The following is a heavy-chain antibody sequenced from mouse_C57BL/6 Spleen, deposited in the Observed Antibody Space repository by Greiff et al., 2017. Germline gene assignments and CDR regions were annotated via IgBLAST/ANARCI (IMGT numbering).Heavy chain of an antibody. Sequence: EESGPGLVKPSQSLSLTCSVTGYSITSGYYWNWIRQFPGNKLEWMGYISYDGSNNYNPSLKNRISITRDTSKNQFFLKLNSVTTEDTATYYCARRGSSSFDYWGQGTTLTVSS. CDR1: GYSITSGYY. J-gene: IGHJ2*01. CDR3: ARRGSSSFDY. V-gene: IGHV3-6*01. D-gene: IGHD1-1*01. CDR2: ISYDGSN.